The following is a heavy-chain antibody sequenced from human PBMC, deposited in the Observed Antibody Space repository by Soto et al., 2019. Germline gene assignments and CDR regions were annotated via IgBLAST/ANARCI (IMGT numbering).Heavy chain of an antibody. CDR2: IIPILGIA. CDR3: AREQYGGDPMI. D-gene: IGHD2-21*02. V-gene: IGHV1-69*08. J-gene: IGHJ4*02. Sequence: QVQLVQSGAEVKKPGSSVKVSCKASGGTFSYYTITWVRQAPGQGLEWMGRIIPILGIANYAQKFQGRVTITEDKSTSTAYMELSSLRSEDTAVYYCAREQYGGDPMIWGQGTLVTVSS. CDR1: GGTFSYYT.